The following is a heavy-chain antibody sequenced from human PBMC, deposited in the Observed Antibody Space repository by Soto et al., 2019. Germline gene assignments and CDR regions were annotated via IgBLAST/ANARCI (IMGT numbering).Heavy chain of an antibody. CDR3: TTDLRRNYYYGMDV. CDR2: IKSKTDGGTT. Sequence: GGSLSLSCAASGFTFSNAWMNWVRQAPGKGLEWVGRIKSKTDGGTTDYAAPVKGRFTISRDDSKNTLYLQMNSLKTEDTAVYYCTTDLRRNYYYGMDVWGQGTTVTVSS. CDR1: GFTFSNAW. V-gene: IGHV3-15*07. J-gene: IGHJ6*02.